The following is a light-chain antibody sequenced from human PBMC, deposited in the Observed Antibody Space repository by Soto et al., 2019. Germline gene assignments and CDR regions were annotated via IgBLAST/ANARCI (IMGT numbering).Light chain of an antibody. Sequence: DIQMTQSPSSVSESVGDRVTITCRASQGISNYLAWYQQKPGKVPKLLIYVATTLQSGVPSRFSGSGSGTDFTLTISNLQPEDVATYYCQKYNSAPHTFGQGTKLEIK. V-gene: IGKV1-27*01. CDR3: QKYNSAPHT. CDR1: QGISNY. J-gene: IGKJ2*01. CDR2: VAT.